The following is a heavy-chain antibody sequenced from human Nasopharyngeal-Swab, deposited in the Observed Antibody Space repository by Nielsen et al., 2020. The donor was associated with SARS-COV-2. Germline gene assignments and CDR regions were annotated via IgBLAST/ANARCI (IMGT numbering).Heavy chain of an antibody. Sequence: ARSLRLSCNVSGDSFSSSNSYWGWIRQPPGKGLEWIGTIHYSWSTYYNSSLRSRVTVSAATSRNHFSLKLSSVTAADTAVYHCARGSIGRIDPFDYWGQGTLVTVSS. CDR1: GDSFSSSNSY. J-gene: IGHJ4*02. CDR3: ARGSIGRIDPFDY. D-gene: IGHD6-19*01. V-gene: IGHV4-39*02. CDR2: IHYSWST.